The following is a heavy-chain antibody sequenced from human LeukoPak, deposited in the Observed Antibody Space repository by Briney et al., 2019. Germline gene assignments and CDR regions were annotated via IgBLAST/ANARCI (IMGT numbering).Heavy chain of an antibody. D-gene: IGHD3-3*01. CDR3: ASTYYDFWSGRFDY. V-gene: IGHV4-34*01. CDR2: INHSGST. J-gene: IGHJ4*02. CDR1: GGSISGYY. Sequence: SETLSLTCTVSGGSISGYYWSWIRQPPGKGLEWIGEINHSGSTNYNPSLKSRVTISVDTSKNQFSLKLSSVTAADTAVYYCASTYYDFWSGRFDYWGQGTLVTVSS.